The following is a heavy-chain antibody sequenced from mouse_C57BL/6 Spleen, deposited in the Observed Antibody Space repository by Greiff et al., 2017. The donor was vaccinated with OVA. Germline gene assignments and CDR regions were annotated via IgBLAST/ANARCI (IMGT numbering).Heavy chain of an antibody. J-gene: IGHJ1*03. CDR2: INPSNGGT. V-gene: IGHV1-53*01. CDR3: ARWRITTVVPWDFDV. CDR1: GYTFTSYW. D-gene: IGHD1-1*01. Sequence: QVQLQQPGTELVKPGASVKLSCKASGYTFTSYWMHWVKQRPGQGLEWIGNINPSNGGTNYNEKFKSKATLTVDKSSSTAYMQLSSLTSEDSAVYYCARWRITTVVPWDFDVWGTGATVTVAS.